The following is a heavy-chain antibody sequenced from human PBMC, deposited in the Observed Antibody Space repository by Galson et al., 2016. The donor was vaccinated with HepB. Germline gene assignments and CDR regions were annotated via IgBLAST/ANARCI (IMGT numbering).Heavy chain of an antibody. CDR2: VSGFGGEI. J-gene: IGHJ5*01. Sequence: SLRLSCAASGLTFWNSAMTWVRQASGKGLEWVATVSGFGGEIFHADSVKGRFTISRDNSKNTLYLQMNSLRADDTAVYYCARLGANPSCLGGSCYRWFDSWGQGIMATVSS. CDR1: GLTFWNSA. D-gene: IGHD2-15*01. CDR3: ARLGANPSCLGGSCYRWFDS. V-gene: IGHV3-23*01.